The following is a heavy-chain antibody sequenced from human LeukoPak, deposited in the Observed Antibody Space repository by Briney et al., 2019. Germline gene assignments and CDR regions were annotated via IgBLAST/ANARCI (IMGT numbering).Heavy chain of an antibody. D-gene: IGHD3-3*01. J-gene: IGHJ4*02. V-gene: IGHV3-9*01. Sequence: GRSLRLSCAASGFTFDDYAMPWVRQAPGKGLEWVSGISWNSGSIGYADSVKGRFTISRDNAKNSLYLQMNSLRAEDTALYYCAKGSFFGVVTPFDYWGQGTLVTVSS. CDR2: ISWNSGSI. CDR1: GFTFDDYA. CDR3: AKGSFFGVVTPFDY.